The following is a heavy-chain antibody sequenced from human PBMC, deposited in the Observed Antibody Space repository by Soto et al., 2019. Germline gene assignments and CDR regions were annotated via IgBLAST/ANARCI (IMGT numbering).Heavy chain of an antibody. V-gene: IGHV4-31*03. CDR2: IYYSGST. CDR1: GGSISSGGYY. Sequence: SETLSLTCTVSGGSISSGGYYWSWIRQHPGKGLEWIGYIYYSGSTYYNPSLRSRVTISVDTSKNQFSLKLSSVTAADTAVYYCARTFRFGEGGWFDPWGQGTLVTVSS. CDR3: ARTFRFGEGGWFDP. J-gene: IGHJ5*02. D-gene: IGHD3-10*01.